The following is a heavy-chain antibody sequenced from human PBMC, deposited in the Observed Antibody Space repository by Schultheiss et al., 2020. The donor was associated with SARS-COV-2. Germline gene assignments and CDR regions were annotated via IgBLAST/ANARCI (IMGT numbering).Heavy chain of an antibody. J-gene: IGHJ4*02. Sequence: GGSLRLSCAASGFTFSSYAMSWVRQAPGKGLEWVSSISSRSSNIYYADSVKGRFTISRDNSKNTLYLQMNDLTPEDTAVYYCARAYYDGSGRFDYWGLGTLVTVSS. CDR3: ARAYYDGSGRFDY. CDR2: ISSRSSNI. V-gene: IGHV3-21*01. CDR1: GFTFSSYA. D-gene: IGHD3-22*01.